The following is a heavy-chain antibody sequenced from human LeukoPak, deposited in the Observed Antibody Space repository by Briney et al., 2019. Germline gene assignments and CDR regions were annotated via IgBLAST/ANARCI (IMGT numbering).Heavy chain of an antibody. Sequence: PSETLSLTCAVSGDSISSTNWWTWVRQPPGKGLEWIGEIHHSGTTNCNSSLKSRVTISVDKSKNQFSLNLSSVTAADTAVYYCARAAPELMSQDHWGQGTLVTVSS. CDR1: GDSISSTNW. J-gene: IGHJ4*02. V-gene: IGHV4-4*02. CDR2: IHHSGTT. D-gene: IGHD3-10*01. CDR3: ARAAPELMSQDH.